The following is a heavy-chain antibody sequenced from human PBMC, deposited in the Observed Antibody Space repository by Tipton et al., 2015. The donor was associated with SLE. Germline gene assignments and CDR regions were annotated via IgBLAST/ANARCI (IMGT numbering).Heavy chain of an antibody. J-gene: IGHJ4*02. CDR1: GASISSSSYY. Sequence: TLSLTCSVSGASISSSSYYWGWIRQPPGKGLEWIGTFYYSGNTYFNPSLKSRVTISVDTSKNQFSLRLSSVTAADTAVYYCARDYYDSRGYTLFDYWGQGALVTVSS. CDR3: ARDYYDSRGYTLFDY. V-gene: IGHV4-39*07. CDR2: FYYSGNT. D-gene: IGHD3-22*01.